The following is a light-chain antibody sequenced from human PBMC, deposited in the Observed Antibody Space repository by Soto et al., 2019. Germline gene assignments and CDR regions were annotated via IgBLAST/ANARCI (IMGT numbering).Light chain of an antibody. CDR2: GIS. CDR3: QQRSNWPPALT. V-gene: IGKV3-15*01. Sequence: EIVMTQSPATLSVSPGETATLSCRASQSLTSYLAWYQQKPDQAPRLLIYGISTRATDIPARFSGSGSGTEFTLTISSLQPEDFATYYCQQRSNWPPALTFGGGTKVDIK. J-gene: IGKJ4*01. CDR1: QSLTSY.